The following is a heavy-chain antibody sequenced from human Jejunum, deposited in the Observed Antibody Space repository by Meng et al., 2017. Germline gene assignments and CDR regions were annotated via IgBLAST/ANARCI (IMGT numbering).Heavy chain of an antibody. CDR1: GGSISSGSYY. CDR3: ARDRGSRSGYCRTTSCHLDY. V-gene: IGHV4-61*02. Sequence: SETLSLTCTVSGGSISSGSYYWNWVRQSAGKGLEWIGRIYTSGSTNYSPSLRSRVTISVDTSNNQFTLKLSSVTAADTAIYYCARDRGSRSGYCRTTSCHLDYWGQGTQVTVSS. J-gene: IGHJ4*02. CDR2: IYTSGST. D-gene: IGHD2-2*01.